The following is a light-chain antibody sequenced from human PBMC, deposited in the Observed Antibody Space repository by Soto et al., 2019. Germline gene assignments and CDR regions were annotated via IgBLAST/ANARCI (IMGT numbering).Light chain of an antibody. CDR2: EGS. J-gene: IGLJ2*01. V-gene: IGLV2-23*01. CDR3: CSYAPSGTSYVL. Sequence: QSALTQPASVSGSPGQSITISCTGTSSDVGSYNLVSWYQQHPGKAPQLLIYEGSKRPSGVSNRFSASKSGNTASLPISGLQTDDEADYYCCSYAPSGTSYVLFGGGTKLTVL. CDR1: SSDVGSYNL.